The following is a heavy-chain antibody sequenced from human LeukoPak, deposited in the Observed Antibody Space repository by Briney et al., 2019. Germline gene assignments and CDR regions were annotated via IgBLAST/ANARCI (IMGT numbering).Heavy chain of an antibody. CDR1: GLTVSNHW. CDR3: ASLDTAKQPLANH. Sequence: GGSLRLSCVASGLTVSNHWMSWVRQAPGKGLEWVANIREERGQEYYVDSVKGRFTISKNSAKNSLYLQMNTLRVEDTAMYYFASLDTAKQPLANHWGQGTLVTVSS. V-gene: IGHV3-7*03. CDR2: IREERGQE. J-gene: IGHJ5*02. D-gene: IGHD5-18*01.